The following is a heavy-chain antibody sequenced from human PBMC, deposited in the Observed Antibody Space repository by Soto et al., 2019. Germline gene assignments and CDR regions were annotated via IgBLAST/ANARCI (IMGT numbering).Heavy chain of an antibody. CDR2: IYHSGST. D-gene: IGHD1-26*01. V-gene: IGHV4-4*02. Sequence: QVQLQESGPGLVKPSGTLSLTCGVFGGSISNSHWWTWVRQPPGKGLEWIGEIYHSGSTNYNSSLMSRVTISLDKVNNQFSLKLTSVTAADTAVYYCAHRPIVGAAIWGHGTLVTVSS. J-gene: IGHJ4*01. CDR1: GGSISNSHW. CDR3: AHRPIVGAAI.